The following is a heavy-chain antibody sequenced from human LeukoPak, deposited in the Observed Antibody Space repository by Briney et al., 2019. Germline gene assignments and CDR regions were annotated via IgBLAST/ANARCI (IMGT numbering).Heavy chain of an antibody. V-gene: IGHV3-30*18. J-gene: IGHJ4*02. Sequence: GGSLRLSCAASGFTFSSYGMHWVRQAPGKGLEWVAVISYDGSNKYYADSVKGRFTFSRDNSKNTLYLQMNSLRAEDTAVYYCAKEGRALFDYWGQGTLVTVSS. CDR2: ISYDGSNK. CDR3: AKEGRALFDY. CDR1: GFTFSSYG. D-gene: IGHD3-10*01.